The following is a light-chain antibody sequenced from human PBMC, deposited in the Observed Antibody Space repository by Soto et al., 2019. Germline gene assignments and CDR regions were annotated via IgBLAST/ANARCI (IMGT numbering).Light chain of an antibody. CDR3: SSYTSTTTVI. CDR1: SGDVGGYKY. CDR2: EVS. J-gene: IGLJ2*01. V-gene: IGLV2-14*01. Sequence: QSALTQPASVSGSPGQSITISCTGTSGDVGGYKYVSWYQQHPGKAPKLIIYEVSNRPSGVSNRFSGSKSGNTASLTISGLQAEDEADYYCSSYTSTTTVIFGGGTKVTVL.